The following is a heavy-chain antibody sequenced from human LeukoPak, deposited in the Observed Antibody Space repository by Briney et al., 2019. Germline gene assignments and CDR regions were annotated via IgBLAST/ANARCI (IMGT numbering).Heavy chain of an antibody. CDR2: ISSSGSVI. V-gene: IGHV3-11*01. CDR1: RFTFSDYY. CDR3: ARAKGKYNYDSRGFRQFDY. Sequence: PGGSLRLSCAASRFTFSDYYMSWIRQAPGKGLEWISYISSSGSVIYYADSVKGRFTISRDNAKNSLYLQMNSLRAEDTAVYYCARAKGKYNYDSRGFRQFDYWGQGTLVTVSS. J-gene: IGHJ4*02. D-gene: IGHD1-1*01.